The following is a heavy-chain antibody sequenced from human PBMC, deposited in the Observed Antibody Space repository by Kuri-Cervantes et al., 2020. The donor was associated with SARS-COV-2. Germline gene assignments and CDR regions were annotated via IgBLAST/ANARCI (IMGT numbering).Heavy chain of an antibody. Sequence: GESLKISCAASGFTFDDYTMHWVRQAPGKGLEWVSLISWDGGSTYYADSVKGRFTISRDNSKNSLYLQMNSLRAEDMALYYCARDYRGFGDSSRDDYWGQGTLVTVSS. D-gene: IGHD6-13*01. CDR1: GFTFDDYT. V-gene: IGHV3-43*01. J-gene: IGHJ4*02. CDR2: ISWDGGST. CDR3: ARDYRGFGDSSRDDY.